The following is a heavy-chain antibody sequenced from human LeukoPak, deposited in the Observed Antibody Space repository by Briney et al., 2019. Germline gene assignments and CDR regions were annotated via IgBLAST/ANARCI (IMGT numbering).Heavy chain of an antibody. V-gene: IGHV1-69*01. J-gene: IGHJ4*02. CDR2: IIPIFGTA. CDR3: ARAPDSDCSGGSCYPYYFDY. Sequence: ASVKVSCKASGGTFSSYAISWVRRAPGQGLEWMGGIIPIFGTANYAQKFQGRVTITADESTSTAYMELRSLRSDDTAVYYCARAPDSDCSGGSCYPYYFDYWGQGTLVTVSS. CDR1: GGTFSSYA. D-gene: IGHD2-15*01.